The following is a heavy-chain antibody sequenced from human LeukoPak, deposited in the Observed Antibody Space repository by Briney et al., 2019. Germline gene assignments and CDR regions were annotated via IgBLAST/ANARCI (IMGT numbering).Heavy chain of an antibody. CDR2: TQPEGNEK. J-gene: IGHJ4*02. CDR1: GFNFPKFW. D-gene: IGHD3-16*01. CDR3: ARGDAFSGDH. V-gene: IGHV3-7*03. Sequence: GGSPRLSCAVSGFNFPKFWMSWVRQAPGRGLEWVANTQPEGNEKFYVESVKGRFTISRDNTKDLLFLQMSDLRVEDTGVYYCARGDAFSGDHWGQGTQVTVST.